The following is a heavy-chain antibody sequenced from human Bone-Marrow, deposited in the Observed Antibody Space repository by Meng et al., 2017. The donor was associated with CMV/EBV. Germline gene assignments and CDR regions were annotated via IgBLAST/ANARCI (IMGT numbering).Heavy chain of an antibody. CDR3: AKDLFSSTSCYRGSCFYYYGMDV. CDR1: GFTFSSYS. J-gene: IGHJ6*02. V-gene: IGHV3-48*01. CDR2: ISSSSSTI. D-gene: IGHD2-2*01. Sequence: GGSLRLSCAASGFTFSSYSMNWVRQAPGKGLEWVSYISSSSSTIYYADSVKGRFTISRDNSKNTLYLQMNSLRAEDTAVYYCAKDLFSSTSCYRGSCFYYYGMDVWGQGTTVTVSS.